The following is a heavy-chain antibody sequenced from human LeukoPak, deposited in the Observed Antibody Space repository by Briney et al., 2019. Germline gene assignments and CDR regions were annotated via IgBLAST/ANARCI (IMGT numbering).Heavy chain of an antibody. J-gene: IGHJ4*02. V-gene: IGHV4-4*02. CDR2: IYHSGST. D-gene: IGHD6-19*01. CDR3: ARGRSSGWYVDY. Sequence: PSGTLSLTCAVSDGSICSSNWWSWVGQPPGKWLEWIGEIYHSGSTNYNPSLKSRVTISVDTSKNQFSLKLSSVTAADTAVYYCARGRSSGWYVDYWGQGTLVTVSS. CDR1: DGSICSSNW.